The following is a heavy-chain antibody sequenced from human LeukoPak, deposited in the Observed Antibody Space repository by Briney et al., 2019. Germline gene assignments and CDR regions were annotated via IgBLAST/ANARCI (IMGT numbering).Heavy chain of an antibody. D-gene: IGHD1-7*01. J-gene: IGHJ4*02. CDR3: AREDDWNYEDY. Sequence: GGSLRLSCAASGFTFSSYSLNWVRQAPGKGLEWVSSIGSRSTYIYYADSVKGRFTVSRDNAKNSLYLQMNSLRAEDTAIYYCAREDDWNYEDYWGQGTLVTVSS. CDR1: GFTFSSYS. CDR2: IGSRSTYI. V-gene: IGHV3-21*01.